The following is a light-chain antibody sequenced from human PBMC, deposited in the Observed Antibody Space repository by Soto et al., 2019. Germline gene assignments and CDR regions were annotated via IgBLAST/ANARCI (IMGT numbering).Light chain of an antibody. Sequence: QSVLTQPPSVSGAPGQRVTISCNGSSSNIGAGSDVHWYQQVPGTAPKLLVYGSYNRPSGVPDRFSGSKSGTSASLAITGLQAEDEADFYCQSYDSSLSAWVFGTGTKLTVL. CDR3: QSYDSSLSAWV. V-gene: IGLV1-40*01. CDR2: GSY. CDR1: SSNIGAGSD. J-gene: IGLJ1*01.